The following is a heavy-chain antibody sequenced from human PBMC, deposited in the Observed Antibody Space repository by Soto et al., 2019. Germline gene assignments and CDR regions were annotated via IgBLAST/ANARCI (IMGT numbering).Heavy chain of an antibody. CDR1: GFTFSSYA. Sequence: EVQLLESGGGLVQPGGSLRLSCAASGFTFSSYAMSWVRQAPGKGLEWVSAISGSGGSTYYADSVKGRFTISRDNFTNTLYLQMNSLRAEDTAVYYCAKDGGYSYGYSPRYYYGMDVWGQGTTVTVSS. D-gene: IGHD5-18*01. J-gene: IGHJ6*02. CDR2: ISGSGGST. CDR3: AKDGGYSYGYSPRYYYGMDV. V-gene: IGHV3-23*01.